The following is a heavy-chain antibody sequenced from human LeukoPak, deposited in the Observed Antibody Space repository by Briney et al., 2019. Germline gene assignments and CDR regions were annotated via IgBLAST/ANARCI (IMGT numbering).Heavy chain of an antibody. CDR3: ARFGTGYSSSSGGMEV. Sequence: SVKVSCKASGGTFNSYVFSWVRQAPGQGLEWMGGIIPIFGTANYAQKFQGRVTITTDESTSTAYMELSSLRSEDTAVYYCARFGTGYSSSSGGMEVWGKGTTVTVSS. CDR1: GGTFNSYV. J-gene: IGHJ6*04. V-gene: IGHV1-69*05. CDR2: IIPIFGTA. D-gene: IGHD6-6*01.